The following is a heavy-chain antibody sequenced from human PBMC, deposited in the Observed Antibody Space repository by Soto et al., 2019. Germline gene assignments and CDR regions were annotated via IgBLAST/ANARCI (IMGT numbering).Heavy chain of an antibody. V-gene: IGHV3-21*01. D-gene: IGHD3-22*01. CDR2: ISSSSSYI. CDR3: SRDGPAYYYDSSTVDY. J-gene: IGHJ4*02. CDR1: GFTFSSYS. Sequence: GGSLRLSCAASGFTFSSYSMNWVRQAPGKGLEWVSSISSSSSYIYYADSVKGRFTISRDNAKNSLYLQMNSLRAEDTAVYYCSRDGPAYYYDSSTVDYWGQGTLVTVSS.